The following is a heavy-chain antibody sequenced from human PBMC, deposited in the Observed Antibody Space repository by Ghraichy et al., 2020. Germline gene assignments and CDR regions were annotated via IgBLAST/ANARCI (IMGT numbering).Heavy chain of an antibody. CDR2: IYYSRST. Sequence: SETLSLTCTVSGCSISSSSCYWGWIRQPPGKGLEWIGSIYYSRSTYYNPSLKSRVTISVDTAKNQFSLKLSSVTAADTAVYYCARRPYCSGGSCYYFDYWGQGTLVTVSS. CDR1: GCSISSSSCY. CDR3: ARRPYCSGGSCYYFDY. D-gene: IGHD2-15*01. J-gene: IGHJ4*02. V-gene: IGHV4-39*01.